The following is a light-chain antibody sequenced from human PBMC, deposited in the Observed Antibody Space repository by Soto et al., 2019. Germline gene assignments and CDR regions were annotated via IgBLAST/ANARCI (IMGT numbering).Light chain of an antibody. Sequence: QSVLTPPPSVSAAPGQKVTISCSGSSSNIGGNSVSWYQQLPGTAPKLLIYDDNKRPSGIPDRFSGSKSGTSATLGITGFQTGDEADYYCGSWDSSLSAYVFGTGTRSPS. CDR1: SSNIGGNS. CDR3: GSWDSSLSAYV. CDR2: DDN. V-gene: IGLV1-51*01. J-gene: IGLJ1*01.